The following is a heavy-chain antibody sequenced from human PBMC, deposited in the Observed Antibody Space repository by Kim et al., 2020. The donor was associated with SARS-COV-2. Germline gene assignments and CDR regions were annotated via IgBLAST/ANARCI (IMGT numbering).Heavy chain of an antibody. V-gene: IGHV3-66*01. Sequence: ADSVKGRLTITRDNSKNTLYLQMNSLRAEDTAVYYCARENALYDRSFDIWGQGTMVTVSS. D-gene: IGHD3-22*01. J-gene: IGHJ3*02. CDR3: ARENALYDRSFDI.